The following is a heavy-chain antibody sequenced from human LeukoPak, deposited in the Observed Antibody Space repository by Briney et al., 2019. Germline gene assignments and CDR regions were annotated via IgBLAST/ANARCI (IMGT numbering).Heavy chain of an antibody. CDR2: IYHSGST. J-gene: IGHJ4*02. D-gene: IGHD3-22*01. CDR3: ARDSSGYYYFDY. V-gene: IGHV4-30-2*01. Sequence: SETLSLTCTVSGGSISSGGYYWSWIRQPPGKGLEWIGYIYHSGSTYYNPSLKSRVTISVDRSKNQFSLKLSSVTAADTAVYYCARDSSGYYYFDYWGQGTLVTVSS. CDR1: GGSISSGGYY.